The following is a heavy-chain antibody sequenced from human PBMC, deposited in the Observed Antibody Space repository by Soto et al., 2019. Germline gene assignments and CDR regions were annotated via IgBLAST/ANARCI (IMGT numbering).Heavy chain of an antibody. J-gene: IGHJ4*02. CDR1: DFTLRNSW. V-gene: IGHV3-7*03. D-gene: IGHD3-16*01. CDR3: FGGNGGPQ. Sequence: GGSLRLSCATSDFTLRNSWINWVRQAPGKGLEWVANIKPDGGATNYVDSVKGRFTISRDNVRNSASLQMNSLRVEDTAVYFCFGGNGGPQWGQGTLVTVSS. CDR2: IKPDGGAT.